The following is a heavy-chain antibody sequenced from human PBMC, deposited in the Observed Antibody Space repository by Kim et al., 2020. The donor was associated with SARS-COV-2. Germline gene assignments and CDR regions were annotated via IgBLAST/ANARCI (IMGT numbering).Heavy chain of an antibody. Sequence: SETLSLTCAVYGGSFSGYYWSWIRQPPGKGLEWIGEINHSGSTNYNPSLKSRVTISVDTSKNQFSLKLSSVTAADTAVYYCARGFRYSSGWYSRWGQGTLVTVSS. V-gene: IGHV4-34*01. D-gene: IGHD6-19*01. CDR1: GGSFSGYY. CDR2: INHSGST. J-gene: IGHJ4*02. CDR3: ARGFRYSSGWYSR.